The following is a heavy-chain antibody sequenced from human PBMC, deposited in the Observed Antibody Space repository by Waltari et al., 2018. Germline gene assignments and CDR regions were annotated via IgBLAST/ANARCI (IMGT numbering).Heavy chain of an antibody. CDR1: GGSLSGYY. CDR2: IKHDGGT. D-gene: IGHD2-2*02. V-gene: IGHV4-34*01. J-gene: IGHJ5*02. Sequence: QVQLQQWGAGLLKPSETLSLTCAVYGGSLSGYYWTWIRQPPGKGLEWIGEIKHDGGTSYNRSLKSRATISVDRSKNQLSLILNSVTAADTAVYYCAIRRCSVTNCYMRNWFDPWGQGILVTVSS. CDR3: AIRRCSVTNCYMRNWFDP.